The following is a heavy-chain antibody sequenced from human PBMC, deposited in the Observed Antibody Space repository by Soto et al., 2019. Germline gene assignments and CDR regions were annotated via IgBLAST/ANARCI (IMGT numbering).Heavy chain of an antibody. D-gene: IGHD3-16*01. CDR2: MSATGGGT. CDR1: GFKLSDYG. V-gene: IGHV3-23*01. J-gene: IGHJ4*02. CDR3: AKDRRAGGNSAFYFDF. Sequence: PGRSLRLSCAASGFKLSDYGMSWVRQAPGKGLEWVSLMSATGGGTYYADSVKGRFTISRDNSHNTLYLQVHSLTAEDTAVYYCAKDRRAGGNSAFYFDFWGQGAQVTVSS.